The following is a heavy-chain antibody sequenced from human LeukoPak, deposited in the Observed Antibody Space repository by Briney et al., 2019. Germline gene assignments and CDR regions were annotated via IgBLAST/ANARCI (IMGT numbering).Heavy chain of an antibody. CDR1: GFTFSNYW. CDR3: ARDRVAARDSFDTRPLGFDY. Sequence: TGGSLRLSCAASGFTFSNYWMSWVRQAPGKGLEWVANIKYYGSEKYYADSVRGRFTISRDNAKNTLYLQMNSLRAEDTAVYYCARDRVAARDSFDTRPLGFDYWGQGALVTVSS. D-gene: IGHD3-22*01. CDR2: IKYYGSEK. J-gene: IGHJ4*02. V-gene: IGHV3-7*01.